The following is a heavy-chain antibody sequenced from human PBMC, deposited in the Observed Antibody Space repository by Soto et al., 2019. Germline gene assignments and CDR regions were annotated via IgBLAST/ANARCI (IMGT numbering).Heavy chain of an antibody. CDR2: IDWDDDK. CDR3: ARIPPYCSSTSCPSYYYYGMDV. D-gene: IGHD2-2*01. CDR1: GFSLSTSGMC. J-gene: IGHJ6*02. Sequence: SGPTLVNPTQTLTLTCTFSGFSLSTSGMCVSWIRQPPGKALEWLALIDWDDDKYYSTSLKTRLTISKDTSKNQVVLTMTNMDPVDTATYYCARIPPYCSSTSCPSYYYYGMDVWGQGTTVTVSS. V-gene: IGHV2-70*01.